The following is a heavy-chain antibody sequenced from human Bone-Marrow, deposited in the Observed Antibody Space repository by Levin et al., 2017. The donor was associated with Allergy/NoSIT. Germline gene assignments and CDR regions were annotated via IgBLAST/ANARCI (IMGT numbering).Heavy chain of an antibody. D-gene: IGHD2-2*01. Sequence: GESLKISCSVSGFTFGSYAMHWVRQAPGKGLEYVSAISSNGGNTYYADSVKGRFTISRDNSKNTLYLQMSSLGVEDTAVYYCAKVHCSSTSCSHDAFDIWGQGTMVTVSS. CDR2: ISSNGGNT. V-gene: IGHV3-64D*06. CDR3: AKVHCSSTSCSHDAFDI. J-gene: IGHJ3*02. CDR1: GFTFGSYA.